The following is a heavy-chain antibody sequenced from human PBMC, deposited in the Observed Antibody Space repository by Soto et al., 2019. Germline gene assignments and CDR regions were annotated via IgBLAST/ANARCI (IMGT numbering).Heavy chain of an antibody. CDR3: EKVQVRVVVADAFGY. CDR2: ISYDGSNK. Sequence: QVQLVESGGGVVQPGRSLRLSCAASGFTFSSYGMHWVRQAPGKGLEWVAVISYDGSNKYYADSVKGRFTISRDNSMNTLYLQITSLRAEDTGVYYCEKVQVRVVVADAFGYWGQGTLGTVSS. D-gene: IGHD2-15*01. V-gene: IGHV3-30*18. J-gene: IGHJ4*02. CDR1: GFTFSSYG.